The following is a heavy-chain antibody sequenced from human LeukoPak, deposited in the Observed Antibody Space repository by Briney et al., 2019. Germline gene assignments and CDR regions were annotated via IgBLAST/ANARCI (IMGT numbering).Heavy chain of an antibody. CDR1: GFTFGSYA. D-gene: IGHD5-18*01. Sequence: PGGSLRLSCAASGFTFGSYAMSWIRQAPGKGLEWVSAISGSGTSTYYADSVKGRFTISRDNSKNTLYLQMNSLRAEDTAVYYCARGIGDTAMSGGYYYGMDVWGQGTTVTVSS. V-gene: IGHV3-23*01. CDR3: ARGIGDTAMSGGYYYGMDV. J-gene: IGHJ6*02. CDR2: ISGSGTST.